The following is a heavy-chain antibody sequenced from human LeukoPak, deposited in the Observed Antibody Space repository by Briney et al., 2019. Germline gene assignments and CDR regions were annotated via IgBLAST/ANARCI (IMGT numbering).Heavy chain of an antibody. CDR1: GGSFSGYY. V-gene: IGHV3-74*01. CDR2: ISSDGIDT. CDR3: ARASSGVGDAYDI. J-gene: IGHJ3*02. Sequence: ETLSLTCAVYGGSFSGYYWSWIRQPPGKGPVWVSRISSDGIDTNYADSVKGRFTISRDNAKNTLFLQMNSLRAEDTAVYYCARASSGVGDAYDIWGQGTMVTVSS. D-gene: IGHD1-26*01.